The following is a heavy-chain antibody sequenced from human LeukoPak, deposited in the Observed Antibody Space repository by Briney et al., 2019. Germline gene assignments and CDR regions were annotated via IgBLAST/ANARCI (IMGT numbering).Heavy chain of an antibody. J-gene: IGHJ6*03. Sequence: PGGSLRLSCAASGFTFDDYAMHWVRQAPGKGLEWVSGISWNSGSIGYADSVKGRFTISRDNAKNSLYLQMNSLRAEDMALYYCAKEASSGWGGYYYYMDVWGKGTTVTVSS. CDR1: GFTFDDYA. CDR2: ISWNSGSI. CDR3: AKEASSGWGGYYYYMDV. D-gene: IGHD6-19*01. V-gene: IGHV3-9*03.